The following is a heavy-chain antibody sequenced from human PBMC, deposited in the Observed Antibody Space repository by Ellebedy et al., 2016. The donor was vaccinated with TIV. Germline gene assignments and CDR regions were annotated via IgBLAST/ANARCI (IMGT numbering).Heavy chain of an antibody. D-gene: IGHD3-16*01. CDR2: ISYDGSNK. CDR1: GFTFSSYA. J-gene: IGHJ4*02. V-gene: IGHV3-30-3*02. CDR3: AKRHMITFGGVLPSV. Sequence: GGSLRLSCAASGFTFSSYAMHWVRQAPGKGLEWVAVISYDGSNKYYADSVKGRFTISRDNSKNTLYLQMNSLRAEDTAVYYCAKRHMITFGGVLPSVWGQGTLVTVSS.